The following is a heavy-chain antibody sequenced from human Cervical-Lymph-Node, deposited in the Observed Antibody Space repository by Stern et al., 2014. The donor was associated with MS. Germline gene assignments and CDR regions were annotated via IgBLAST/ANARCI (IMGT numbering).Heavy chain of an antibody. CDR2: IYPSDSDT. J-gene: IGHJ4*02. CDR3: ARGAPPEN. V-gene: IGHV5-51*03. CDR1: GYSFTNYW. Sequence: EVQLVQSGAEVKKPGESLKISCKTAGYSFTNYWIGWVRQMPGTGLEGMGIIYPSDSDTRYSPSFQGQVIISADKSIGTAYLQWRSLKASDSGIYYCARGAPPENWGQGTLVTVSS. D-gene: IGHD1-26*01.